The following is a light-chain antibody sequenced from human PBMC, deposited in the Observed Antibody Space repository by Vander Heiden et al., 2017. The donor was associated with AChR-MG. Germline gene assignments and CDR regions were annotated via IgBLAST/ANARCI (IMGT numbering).Light chain of an antibody. J-gene: IGLJ2*01. CDR3: QVWDTSSDQPV. V-gene: IGLV3-21*02. CDR2: DDS. Sequence: SYVLTQPPSVSVAPGQTARITGWGNKMRSKSVHWYQQRPGQAPVLVVYDDSDRPSGIPERIAGSNSGNMATLTITRGEAGDEADYYCQVWDTSSDQPVFGGGTKLTVL. CDR1: KMRSKS.